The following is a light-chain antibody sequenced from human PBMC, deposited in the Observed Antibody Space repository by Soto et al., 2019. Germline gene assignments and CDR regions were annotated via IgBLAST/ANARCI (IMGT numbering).Light chain of an antibody. V-gene: IGKV1-39*01. CDR3: QQSYSTPPGT. CDR2: ATS. CDR1: QSISTY. Sequence: DIQMTQSPSSLSASVGDRVTITCQASQSISTYLIWYQQKPGKAPKLLIYATSSLQRGVPSRFSGSGSGTDFTLTISSLQPEDFATYYCQQSYSTPPGTFGQGTKVDI. J-gene: IGKJ1*01.